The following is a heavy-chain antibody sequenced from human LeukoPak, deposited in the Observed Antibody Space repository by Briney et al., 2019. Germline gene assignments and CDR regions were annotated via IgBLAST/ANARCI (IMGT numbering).Heavy chain of an antibody. CDR2: ISAYNGNT. V-gene: IGHV1-18*01. Sequence: GASVKVSCKASGYTFTSYGISWVRQAPGQGLEWMGWISAYNGNTNYAQKLQGRVTVTTDTSTSTAYMELRSLRSDDTAVYYCARDRPVLRFLEWLLLDDYWGQGTLVTVSS. CDR1: GYTFTSYG. J-gene: IGHJ4*02. CDR3: ARDRPVLRFLEWLLLDDY. D-gene: IGHD3-3*01.